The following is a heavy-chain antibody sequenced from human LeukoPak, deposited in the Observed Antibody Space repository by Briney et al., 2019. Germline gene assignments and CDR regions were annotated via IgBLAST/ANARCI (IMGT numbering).Heavy chain of an antibody. CDR3: ARYTSSSPGWFAP. CDR2: INAGNGDT. J-gene: IGHJ5*02. V-gene: IGHV1-3*01. CDR1: GYTFTSYA. Sequence: GASVKVSCKASGYTFTSYAMHWVHQAPGHRLEWMGWINAGNGDTRYSQKFQDRVTFTRDTSASTAYMELSSLRSEDTAVYYCARYTSSSPGWFAPWGQGTLVTVSS. D-gene: IGHD6-13*01.